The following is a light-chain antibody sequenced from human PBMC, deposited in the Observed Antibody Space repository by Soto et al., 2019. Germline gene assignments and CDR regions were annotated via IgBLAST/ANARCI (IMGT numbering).Light chain of an antibody. Sequence: IQMTHSPSSVSASVVYIVTITCRASQGLGVWLGWYQQKPGKAPQLLIFGASGLQTEVPSRFSGSGSGKDLTITISRMQPEDFETYYCNQDYSLQLNFGGGKKVDIK. CDR2: GAS. CDR1: QGLGVW. V-gene: IGKV1-12*01. J-gene: IGKJ4*01. CDR3: NQDYSLQLN.